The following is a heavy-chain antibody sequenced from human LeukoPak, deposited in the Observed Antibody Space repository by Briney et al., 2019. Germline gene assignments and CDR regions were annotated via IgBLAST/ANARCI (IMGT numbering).Heavy chain of an antibody. J-gene: IGHJ2*01. V-gene: IGHV1-69*06. CDR2: IIPIFGTA. D-gene: IGHD6-13*01. Sequence: GASVKVSCKASGGTFSSYAISWVRQAPGQGLEWMGGIIPIFGTANYAQKFQGRVTITADKSTSTAYMELSSLRSEDTAVYYCARDFGSSWYWYFDLWGRGTLVTVSS. CDR3: ARDFGSSWYWYFDL. CDR1: GGTFSSYA.